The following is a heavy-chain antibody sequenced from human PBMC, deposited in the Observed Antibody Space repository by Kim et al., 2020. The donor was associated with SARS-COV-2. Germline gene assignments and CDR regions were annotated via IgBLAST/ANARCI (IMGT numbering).Heavy chain of an antibody. D-gene: IGHD3-3*01. V-gene: IGHV3-9*01. CDR3: AKDMRSSWSGYIPPYYYYGMDV. CDR2: ISWNSGSI. J-gene: IGHJ6*02. Sequence: GGSLRLSCAASGFTFDDYAMHWVRQAPGKGLEWVSGISWNSGSIGYADSVKGRFTISRDNAKNSLYLQMNSLRAEDTALYYCAKDMRSSWSGYIPPYYYYGMDVWDQGTTVTVSS. CDR1: GFTFDDYA.